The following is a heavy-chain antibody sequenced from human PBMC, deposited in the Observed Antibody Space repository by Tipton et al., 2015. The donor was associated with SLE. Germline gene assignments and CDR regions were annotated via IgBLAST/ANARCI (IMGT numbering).Heavy chain of an antibody. CDR2: IYYSGST. Sequence: TLSLTCAVYGGSFSGYYWSWIRQPPGKGLEWIGYIYYSGSTNYNPSLKSRVTISVDTSKNQFSLKLSSVTAADTAVYYCARDVRRGAVATEGSGYFDYWGQGTLVTVSS. J-gene: IGHJ4*02. D-gene: IGHD6-19*01. V-gene: IGHV4-59*01. CDR1: GGSFSGYY. CDR3: ARDVRRGAVATEGSGYFDY.